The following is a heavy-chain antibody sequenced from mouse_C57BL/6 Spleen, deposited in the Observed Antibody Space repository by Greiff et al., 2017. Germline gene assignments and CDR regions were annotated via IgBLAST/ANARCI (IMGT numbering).Heavy chain of an antibody. CDR3: GLGQDWYFDV. CDR2: IWRGGST. J-gene: IGHJ1*03. CDR1: GFSLTSYG. Sequence: VQLVESGPGLVQPSQSLSITCTVSGFSLTSYGVHWVRQSPGKGLEWLGVIWRGGSTDYNAAFMSRLSITEDNSKSQVFFKMNSLQADDTAIYYCGLGQDWYFDVWGTGTTVTVSS. D-gene: IGHD4-1*01. V-gene: IGHV2-5*01.